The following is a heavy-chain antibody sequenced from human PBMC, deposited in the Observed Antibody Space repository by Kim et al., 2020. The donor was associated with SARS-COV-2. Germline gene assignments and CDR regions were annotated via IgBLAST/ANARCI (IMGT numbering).Heavy chain of an antibody. D-gene: IGHD2-2*02. J-gene: IGHJ4*02. V-gene: IGHV4-34*01. CDR2: T. CDR3: ARVYLQEGIDY. Sequence: TNYTPYIKSRVTISVDTSKNQFSLKLSSVTAADTAVYYCARVYLQEGIDYWGQGTLVTVSS.